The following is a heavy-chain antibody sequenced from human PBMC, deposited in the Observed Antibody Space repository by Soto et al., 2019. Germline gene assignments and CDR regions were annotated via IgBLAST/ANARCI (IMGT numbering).Heavy chain of an antibody. CDR3: ARDKDSSARPRAEFDY. CDR2: INPSDGTT. CDR1: GYMFTSYF. Sequence: QGHLVQSGAEVKRPGASVRVSCESFGYMFTSYFIHWVRQAPGQGLEWVGVINPSDGTTTYAQKFQAGITMTRDTSTTTVDMELSSLRSEDTAVYYCARDKDSSARPRAEFDYWGQGTLITVSS. J-gene: IGHJ4*02. D-gene: IGHD6-19*01. V-gene: IGHV1-46*01.